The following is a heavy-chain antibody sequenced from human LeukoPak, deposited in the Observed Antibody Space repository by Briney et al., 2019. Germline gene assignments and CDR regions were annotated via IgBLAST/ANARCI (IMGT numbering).Heavy chain of an antibody. D-gene: IGHD3-16*01. J-gene: IGHJ4*02. CDR1: GYTFTSYY. CDR3: ARDSSRVMITFGGVNAPGY. Sequence: ASVKVSCQASGYTFTSYYMHWVRQAPGQGLEWMGIINPSGGSTSYAQKFQGRVTMTRDTSTSTVYMELSSLRSEDTAVYYCARDSSRVMITFGGVNAPGYWGQGTLVTVSS. CDR2: INPSGGST. V-gene: IGHV1-46*01.